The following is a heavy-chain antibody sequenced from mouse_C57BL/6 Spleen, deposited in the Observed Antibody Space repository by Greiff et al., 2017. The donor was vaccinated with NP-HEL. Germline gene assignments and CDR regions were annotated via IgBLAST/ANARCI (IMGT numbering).Heavy chain of an antibody. CDR2: IYPRSGNT. J-gene: IGHJ1*03. CDR1: GYTFTSYG. CDR3: ARPEDYDGYFDV. Sequence: QVQLKESGAELARPGASVKLSCKASGYTFTSYGISWVKQRTGQGLEWIGEIYPRSGNTYYNEKFKGKATLTADKSSSTAYMELRSLTSEDSAVYFCARPEDYDGYFDVWGTGTTVTVSS. D-gene: IGHD2-4*01. V-gene: IGHV1-81*01.